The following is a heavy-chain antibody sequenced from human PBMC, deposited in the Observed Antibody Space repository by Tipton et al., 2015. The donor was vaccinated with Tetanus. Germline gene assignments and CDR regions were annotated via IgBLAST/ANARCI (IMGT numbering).Heavy chain of an antibody. CDR3: ARSGGRRYAFDI. V-gene: IGHV4-59*01. CDR1: GGSISDNY. D-gene: IGHD3-16*01. CDR2: VFYSGST. J-gene: IGHJ3*02. Sequence: LRLSCTVSGGSISDNYWSWIRQAPGKGLEWIGYVFYSGSTDLNPSLKSRVTISVDTSNNLFSLKLTSVTTADTAVYYCARSGGRRYAFDIWGQGTMVTVSS.